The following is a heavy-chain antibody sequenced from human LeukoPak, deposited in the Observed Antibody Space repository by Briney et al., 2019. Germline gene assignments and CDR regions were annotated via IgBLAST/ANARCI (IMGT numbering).Heavy chain of an antibody. CDR2: MSYDGSNK. V-gene: IGHV3-30-3*01. D-gene: IGHD6-13*01. J-gene: IGHJ6*04. CDR3: ARAPDVGVAAARKQGLYYGMDV. CDR1: GFTFSIYA. Sequence: GRSLKLSCAASGFTFSIYAMHWVRQAPGKGLEGVTLMSYDGSNKFYADSVKGQFTISRDNSKNTLYLQMHSLRAEDAAVYYCARAPDVGVAAARKQGLYYGMDVWGEGTTVTVCS.